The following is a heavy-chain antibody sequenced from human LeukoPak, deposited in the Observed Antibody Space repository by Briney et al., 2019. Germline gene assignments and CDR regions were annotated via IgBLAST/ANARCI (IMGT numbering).Heavy chain of an antibody. CDR3: ARGSIVVVPAASHYYYYMDV. CDR1: GGTFSSYA. V-gene: IGHV1-69*01. Sequence: SVKVSCKASGGTFSSYAISLVRQAPGQGLEWMGGIIPICGTANYAQKFQGRVTITADESTSTAYMELSSLRSEDTAVYYCARGSIVVVPAASHYYYYMDVWGKGTTVTVSS. D-gene: IGHD2-2*01. CDR2: IIPICGTA. J-gene: IGHJ6*03.